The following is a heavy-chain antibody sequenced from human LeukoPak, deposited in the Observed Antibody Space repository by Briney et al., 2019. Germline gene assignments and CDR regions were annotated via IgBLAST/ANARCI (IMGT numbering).Heavy chain of an antibody. J-gene: IGHJ4*02. CDR2: IYHSGST. V-gene: IGHV4-4*02. CDR3: ASKNYYDSSGYYYGTYFDY. D-gene: IGHD3-22*01. CDR1: GGSISSSNW. Sequence: PSETLSLTCAVSGGSISSSNWWSWVRPPPGKGLEWIGEIYHSGSTNYNPSLKSRVTISVDKSKNQFSLKLSSVTAADTAVYYCASKNYYDSSGYYYGTYFDYWGQGTLVTVSS.